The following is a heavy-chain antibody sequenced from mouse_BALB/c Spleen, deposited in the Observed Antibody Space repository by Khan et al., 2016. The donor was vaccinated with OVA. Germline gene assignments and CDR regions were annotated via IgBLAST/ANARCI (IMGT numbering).Heavy chain of an antibody. CDR1: GYTFTRSW. J-gene: IGHJ3*01. Sequence: EVQLQQSGTVLARPGASVKMSCKASGYTFTRSWMHWVKQRPGQGLEWIGAIYPGNSDTNYNEKFKGKAKLTAVTSTSTADMELSSLTNEDSAVYYCTRRNWDVAWFAYWGQGTLVTVSA. D-gene: IGHD4-1*01. CDR2: IYPGNSDT. V-gene: IGHV1-5*01. CDR3: TRRNWDVAWFAY.